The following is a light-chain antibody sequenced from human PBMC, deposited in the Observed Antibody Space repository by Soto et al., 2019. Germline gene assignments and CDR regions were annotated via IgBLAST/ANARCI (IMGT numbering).Light chain of an antibody. Sequence: DIHMTQSRSSVSASVGERVTITGLDSQGISSWLAWYQQKPVKDPKILIYAESSLQSGVKSRFSGSGSGTDFTLPISSLQPEDFATYYCKQDNSFPLTFGKGTRVEIK. V-gene: IGKV1-12*01. CDR2: AES. CDR3: KQDNSFPLT. J-gene: IGKJ5*01. CDR1: QGISSW.